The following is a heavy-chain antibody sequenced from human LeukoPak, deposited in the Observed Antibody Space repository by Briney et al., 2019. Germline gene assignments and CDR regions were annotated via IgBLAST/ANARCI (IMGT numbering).Heavy chain of an antibody. CDR2: INGGGSST. CDR1: GFTFSSYV. V-gene: IGHV3-23*01. Sequence: GGSLRLSCAASGFTFSSYVMTWVRQARGKGLEWVSGINGGGSSTFYSDAVKGRFTVSRDNSKNMLYLQMNSLRAEDTAVYYCAKDRLTLSAFDIWGQGTMVTLSS. CDR3: AKDRLTLSAFDI. J-gene: IGHJ3*02.